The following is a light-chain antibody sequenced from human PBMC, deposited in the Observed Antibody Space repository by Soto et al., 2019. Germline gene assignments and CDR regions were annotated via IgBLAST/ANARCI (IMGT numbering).Light chain of an antibody. Sequence: AIRMTQSPSSLSASTGDRVTITCRASQGISSYLAWYQQKPGKAPKLLIYAASTLQSGVPSRFSGSGSGTDFPLTISCLQYEDFATYYCQQYYSYPGFTFGPGTKVDIK. J-gene: IGKJ3*01. V-gene: IGKV1-8*01. CDR2: AAS. CDR3: QQYYSYPGFT. CDR1: QGISSY.